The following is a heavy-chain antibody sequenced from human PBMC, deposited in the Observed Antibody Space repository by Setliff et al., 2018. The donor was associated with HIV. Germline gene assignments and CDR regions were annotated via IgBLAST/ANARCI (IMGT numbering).Heavy chain of an antibody. CDR1: GGSISSGGYY. D-gene: IGHD2-15*01. J-gene: IGHJ4*02. Sequence: PSETLSLTCTVSGGSISSGGYYWSWIRQHPGKGLEWIGYISYSGSTYYNPSLKSRVTLSVDTSKNQFSLKLSSVTAADTAVYYCARHEVEMAALADWGQGTLVTVSS. CDR3: ARHEVEMAALAD. CDR2: ISYSGST. V-gene: IGHV4-31*03.